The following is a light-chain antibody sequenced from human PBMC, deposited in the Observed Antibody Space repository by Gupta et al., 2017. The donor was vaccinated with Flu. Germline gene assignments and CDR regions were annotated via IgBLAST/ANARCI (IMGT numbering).Light chain of an antibody. Sequence: EIVLTKSPATLSSSPGERASFSCRASQTVANTYFAWYQQKPGQAPRLLIYDASKRAAGVPDRFSGSGSGTDFTLTIGRLEPEDFAVYYCLQGDDSPWTFGQGTKVEIK. CDR3: LQGDDSPWT. CDR1: QTVANTY. J-gene: IGKJ1*01. CDR2: DAS. V-gene: IGKV3-20*01.